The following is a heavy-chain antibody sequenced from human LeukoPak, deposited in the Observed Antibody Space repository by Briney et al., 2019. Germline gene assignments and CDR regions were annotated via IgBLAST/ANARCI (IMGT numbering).Heavy chain of an antibody. D-gene: IGHD4-17*01. Sequence: ASVKVSCKASGGTFSSYAISWVRRAPGQGLEWMGGIIPIFGTANYAQKFQGRVTITTDESTSTAYMELSSLRSEDTAVYYCARVDGDYGLDYWGQGTLVTVSS. CDR1: GGTFSSYA. V-gene: IGHV1-69*05. CDR2: IIPIFGTA. J-gene: IGHJ4*02. CDR3: ARVDGDYGLDY.